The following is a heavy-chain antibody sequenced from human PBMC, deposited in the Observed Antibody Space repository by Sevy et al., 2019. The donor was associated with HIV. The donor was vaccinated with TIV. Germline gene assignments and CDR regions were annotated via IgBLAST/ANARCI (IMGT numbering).Heavy chain of an antibody. D-gene: IGHD3-22*01. J-gene: IGHJ4*02. CDR2: IKSKIDGETT. Sequence: GGSLRLSCAVSGFTFSNAWMNWVRQAPGTGLQWVGLIKSKIDGETTDYAAPVKGRFTISRDASKNTVYLQMNSLKTEDTAVYYCATAPGYYDSSPFDYWGPGTLVTVSS. CDR3: ATAPGYYDSSPFDY. V-gene: IGHV3-15*01. CDR1: GFTFSNAW.